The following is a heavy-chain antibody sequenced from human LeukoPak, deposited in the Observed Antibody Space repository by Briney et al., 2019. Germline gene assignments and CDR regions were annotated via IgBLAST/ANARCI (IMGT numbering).Heavy chain of an antibody. V-gene: IGHV4-59*01. J-gene: IGHJ4*02. CDR2: IYYSGST. CDR1: GGSISSYY. CDR3: ASLRRDGYNY. D-gene: IGHD5-24*01. Sequence: KASVTLSLTCTVSGGSISSYYWSWIRQSPGKGLEWIGYIYYSGSTNYNPSLKSRVTISVDTSKNQFSLKLSSATAADTAVYYCASLRRDGYNYWGQGTLVTVSS.